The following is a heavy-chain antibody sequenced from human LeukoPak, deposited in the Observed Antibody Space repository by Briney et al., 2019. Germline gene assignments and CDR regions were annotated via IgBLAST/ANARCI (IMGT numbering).Heavy chain of an antibody. V-gene: IGHV3-23*01. Sequence: PGGSLRLSCAASGFTFSSYAMSWVRQAPGKGLDWVSAISGSGGSTYYADSVKGRFTISRDNSKNTLYLQMNSLRAQDTAVYYCPKSQLELPNFDYWGQGTLVTVSS. D-gene: IGHD1-26*01. CDR2: ISGSGGST. CDR1: GFTFSSYA. CDR3: PKSQLELPNFDY. J-gene: IGHJ4*02.